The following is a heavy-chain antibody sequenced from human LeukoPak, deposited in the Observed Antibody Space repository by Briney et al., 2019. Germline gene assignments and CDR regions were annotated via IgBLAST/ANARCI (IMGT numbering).Heavy chain of an antibody. D-gene: IGHD3-22*01. Sequence: GASVKVSCKASGYTFTSYYMHWVRQAPGQGLEWMGWINPNSGGTNYAQKFQGRVTMTRDTSISTAYMELSRLRSDDTAVYYCARDRGYDSSGYYYVNWFDPWGQGTLITVSS. V-gene: IGHV1-2*02. CDR2: INPNSGGT. J-gene: IGHJ5*02. CDR3: ARDRGYDSSGYYYVNWFDP. CDR1: GYTFTSYY.